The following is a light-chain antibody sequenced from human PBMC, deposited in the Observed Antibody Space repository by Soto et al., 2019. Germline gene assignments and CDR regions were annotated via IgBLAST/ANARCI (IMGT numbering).Light chain of an antibody. CDR2: GVS. CDR1: QSVSSSY. CDR3: QQYGTSPMT. Sequence: EIVLTQSPGTLSLSPGERATLSCRASQSVSSSYLAWYQQKLGQAPRLLIYGVSNRATGIPDRFSGSGSGTDFTLTISRLESEDFAVYYCQQYGTSPMTFGQGTKVEIK. V-gene: IGKV3-20*01. J-gene: IGKJ1*01.